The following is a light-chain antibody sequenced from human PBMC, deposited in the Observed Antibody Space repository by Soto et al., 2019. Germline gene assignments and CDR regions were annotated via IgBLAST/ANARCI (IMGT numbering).Light chain of an antibody. CDR2: GLT. Sequence: QSALTQPASVSGSPGQSITISCTGTSSDIGAYNYVSWYQQHPGKAPKLLIYGLTNRPSGVSNRFSGFKSGNTASLTISGLQAEDDADYYCSSYTTSLTLVFGGGTKVTVL. V-gene: IGLV2-14*01. J-gene: IGLJ3*02. CDR1: SSDIGAYNY. CDR3: SSYTTSLTLV.